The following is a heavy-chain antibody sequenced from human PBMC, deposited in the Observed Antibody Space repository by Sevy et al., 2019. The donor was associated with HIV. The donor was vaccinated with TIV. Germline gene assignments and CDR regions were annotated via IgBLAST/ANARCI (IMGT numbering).Heavy chain of an antibody. V-gene: IGHV3-11*01. J-gene: IGHJ4*02. CDR1: GFTFSDYY. D-gene: IGHD3-22*01. CDR3: ASGLAYYYDSSGSKAAY. CDR2: ISSSGSTI. Sequence: GGSLRLSCAASGFTFSDYYMSWIRQAPGKGLEWVSYISSSGSTIYYADSLKGRFTISRDNAKNSLYLQMNCLRAQDTATYYCASGLAYYYDSSGSKAAYWGQGTLVTVSS.